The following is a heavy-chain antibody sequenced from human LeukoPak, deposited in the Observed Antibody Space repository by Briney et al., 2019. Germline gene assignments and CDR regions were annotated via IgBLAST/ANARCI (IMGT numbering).Heavy chain of an antibody. CDR2: INPNSGGT. V-gene: IGHV1-2*04. D-gene: IGHD2-15*01. J-gene: IGHJ5*02. Sequence: ASVKVSCKASGYTFTSYGISWVRQAPGQGLEWMGWINPNSGGTNYAQKFQGWVTMTRDTSISTAYMELSRLRSDDTAVYYCARGAVVAATSNWFDPWGQGTLVTVSS. CDR1: GYTFTSYG. CDR3: ARGAVVAATSNWFDP.